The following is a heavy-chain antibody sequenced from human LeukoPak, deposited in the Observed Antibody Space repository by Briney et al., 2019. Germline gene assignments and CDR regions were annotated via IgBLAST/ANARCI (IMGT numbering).Heavy chain of an antibody. CDR3: ARRYSSGWYPGYFDS. CDR1: GGSISSSSYY. J-gene: IGHJ4*02. CDR2: INYSGST. Sequence: SETLSLTCTVSGGSISSSSYYWAWVRQPPGKGLEWIGNINYSGSTHYNPSLKSRVTISVDTSKNQFSLKLSSVTAADTAVYYCARRYSSGWYPGYFDSWGQGTLVTVSS. V-gene: IGHV4-39*07. D-gene: IGHD6-19*01.